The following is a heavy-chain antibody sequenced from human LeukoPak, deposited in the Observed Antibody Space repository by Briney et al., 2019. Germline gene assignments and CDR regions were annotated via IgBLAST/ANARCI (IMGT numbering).Heavy chain of an antibody. CDR1: GFTLGSYW. CDR3: AREKNLGT. J-gene: IGHJ4*02. D-gene: IGHD1-14*01. V-gene: IGHV3-7*05. CDR2: IKEDGSDK. Sequence: PGGSLRLSCAASGFTLGSYWMSWVRQAPGKRLEWVATIKEDGSDKYYVDSVKGRFTISRDNVKNSVYLQMNSLRAEDTAVYYCAREKNLGTWGQGTLVTVSS.